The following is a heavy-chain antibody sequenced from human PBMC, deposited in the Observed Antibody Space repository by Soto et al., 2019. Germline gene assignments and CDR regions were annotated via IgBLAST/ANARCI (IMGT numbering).Heavy chain of an antibody. D-gene: IGHD2-15*01. V-gene: IGHV1-2*02. CDR3: ARVNVVVVAATREYYFDY. CDR1: VYTFTGYY. CDR2: INPNSGGT. Sequence: ASVKVSCKASVYTFTGYYMHCVRQAPGQGLEWMGWINPNSGGTNYAQKFQGRVTMTRDTTISTAYMELSRLRSDDTAVYYCARVNVVVVAATREYYFDYWGQGTLVTVSS. J-gene: IGHJ4*02.